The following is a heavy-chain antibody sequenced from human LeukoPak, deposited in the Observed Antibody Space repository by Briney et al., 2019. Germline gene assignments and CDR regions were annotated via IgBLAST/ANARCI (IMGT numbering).Heavy chain of an antibody. Sequence: GVLSLSCAASGFTFSSYSMNWVRQAQGKGLEWVSYISSSSSTIYYADSVKGRFTISRDNAKNSLYLQMNSLRAEDTAVYYCARDYYYDSSGPTPTIDYWGQGTLVTVSS. D-gene: IGHD3-22*01. CDR3: ARDYYYDSSGPTPTIDY. CDR1: GFTFSSYS. V-gene: IGHV3-48*01. CDR2: ISSSSSTI. J-gene: IGHJ4*02.